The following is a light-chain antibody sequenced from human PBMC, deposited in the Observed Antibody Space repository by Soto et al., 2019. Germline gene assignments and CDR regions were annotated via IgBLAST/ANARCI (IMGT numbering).Light chain of an antibody. CDR2: AAS. J-gene: IGKJ3*01. Sequence: DIQMTQSPSSLSASVGDRVTITCRASQSISSYLNWYQQKPGKAPKLLISAASSLQSGVPSRFSGSGSATDVTLTISSLQPEDFATYYCQQSYSTFTFGPGTKVDIK. V-gene: IGKV1-39*01. CDR3: QQSYSTFT. CDR1: QSISSY.